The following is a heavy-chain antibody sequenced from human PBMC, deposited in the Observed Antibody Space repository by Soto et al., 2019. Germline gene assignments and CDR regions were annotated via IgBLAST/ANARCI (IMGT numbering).Heavy chain of an antibody. V-gene: IGHV3-21*01. J-gene: IGHJ5*02. CDR2: ISSSSSYI. Sequence: GGSLRLSCAASGFTFSSYSMNWVRQAPGKGLGWVSSISSSSSYIYYADSVKGRFTISRDNAKNSLYLQMNSLRAEDTAVYYCARSTRNWFDPWGQGTLVTVSS. CDR3: ARSTRNWFDP. CDR1: GFTFSSYS.